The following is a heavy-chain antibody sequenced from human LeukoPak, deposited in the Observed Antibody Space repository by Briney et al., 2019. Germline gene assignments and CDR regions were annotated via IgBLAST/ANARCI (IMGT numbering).Heavy chain of an antibody. CDR1: GYTFTGYY. CDR2: INPNSGGT. Sequence: ASVKVSCKASGYTFTGYYMHWVRQAPGQGLEWMGWINPNSGGTDYAQKFQGRVTMTRDTSISTAYMELNRLRSDDTAMYYCARDRDVWGSYRYYFDYWGQGTLVTVSS. D-gene: IGHD3-16*02. V-gene: IGHV1-2*02. CDR3: ARDRDVWGSYRYYFDY. J-gene: IGHJ4*02.